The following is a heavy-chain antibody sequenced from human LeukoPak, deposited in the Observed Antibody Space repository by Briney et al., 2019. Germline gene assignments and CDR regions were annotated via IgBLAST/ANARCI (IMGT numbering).Heavy chain of an antibody. CDR3: ARYVGRDYDFWSGYYAGISNWFDP. CDR1: GGSFSAYY. CDR2: INHSGSS. J-gene: IGHJ5*02. Sequence: PSETLSLTCAVYGGSFSAYYWSWIRQSPGKGLEWIGEINHSGSSNYSPSLKSRVTFSVDTSKGQVSLNLNSVTAADTAVYYCARYVGRDYDFWSGYYAGISNWFDPWGQGTLVTVSS. D-gene: IGHD3-3*01. V-gene: IGHV4-34*01.